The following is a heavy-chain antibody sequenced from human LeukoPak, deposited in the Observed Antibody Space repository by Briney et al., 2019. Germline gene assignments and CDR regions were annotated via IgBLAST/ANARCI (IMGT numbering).Heavy chain of an antibody. CDR1: GYTFTNYG. V-gene: IGHV1-18*01. Sequence: ASVKVSCKASGYTFTNYGIRWVRQAPGQGLAWLGWISTYNGDTNYAQKLQGRVTKTTDTSTSTASMELRSLRSDDTAVYYCARERGYVVSGYYHEAFYVWGQREMGTVSS. CDR2: ISTYNGDT. CDR3: ARERGYVVSGYYHEAFYV. J-gene: IGHJ3*01. D-gene: IGHD3-22*01.